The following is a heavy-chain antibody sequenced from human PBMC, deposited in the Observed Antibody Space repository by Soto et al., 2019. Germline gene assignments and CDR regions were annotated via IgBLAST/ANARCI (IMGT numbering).Heavy chain of an antibody. J-gene: IGHJ4*02. Sequence: EVQLLESGGGLGQPGVSLRLSCVASGFTFSSYAMGWVRQAPGKGLEWVSSFSGSGGTYYADSVKGRFTISRDNSKNTLYLQMNSLRDEDTAVYYCAKAYSSGWSEGYLGYWGQGTPFTVSS. D-gene: IGHD6-19*01. V-gene: IGHV3-23*01. CDR1: GFTFSSYA. CDR2: FSGSGGT. CDR3: AKAYSSGWSEGYLGY.